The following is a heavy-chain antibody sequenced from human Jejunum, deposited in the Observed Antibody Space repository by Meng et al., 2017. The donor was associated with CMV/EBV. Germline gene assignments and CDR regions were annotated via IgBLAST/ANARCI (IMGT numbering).Heavy chain of an antibody. Sequence: SYWMNWVRQAPGKGLEWVANIKPDGSEKYYVDSVKGRFTISRDNAKNSLYLQMNSLRAEDTAVYYCARQVAGTRGYYYYYYGMDVWGQGTTVTVSS. CDR3: ARQVAGTRGYYYYYYGMDV. V-gene: IGHV3-7*01. CDR1: SYW. J-gene: IGHJ6*02. D-gene: IGHD6-19*01. CDR2: IKPDGSEK.